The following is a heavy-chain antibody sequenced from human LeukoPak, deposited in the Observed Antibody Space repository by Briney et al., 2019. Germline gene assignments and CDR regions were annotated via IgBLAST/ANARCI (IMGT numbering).Heavy chain of an antibody. Sequence: SETLSLTCTVSGGSISSGDYYWSWIRQPPGKGLQWIGYMNYSGSTYYNPSLKSRVTISVDTSKNQFSLKLNSVTAADTAVYYCARYSGSYYLDYWGQGTLVTVSS. CDR1: GGSISSGDYY. J-gene: IGHJ4*02. CDR3: ARYSGSYYLDY. D-gene: IGHD1-26*01. V-gene: IGHV4-30-4*01. CDR2: MNYSGST.